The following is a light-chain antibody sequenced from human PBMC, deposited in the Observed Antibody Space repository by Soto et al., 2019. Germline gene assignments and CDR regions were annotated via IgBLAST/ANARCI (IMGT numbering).Light chain of an antibody. J-gene: IGLJ1*01. CDR2: SNN. CDR1: SSNIGSNC. Sequence: QSVLTQPPSASATPGQRVTISWSGSSSNIGSNCVNWYQQVPGTAPRLLIYSNNQRPSGVPDRLSGSKSGTSASLAIGGLLSEDEADYYCASWDDSLNAYVFGGGTKLTAL. CDR3: ASWDDSLNAYV. V-gene: IGLV1-44*01.